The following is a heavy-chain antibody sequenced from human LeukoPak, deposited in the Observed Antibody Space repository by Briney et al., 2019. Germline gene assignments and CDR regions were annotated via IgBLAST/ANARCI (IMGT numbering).Heavy chain of an antibody. Sequence: ASVKVSCTASGFTFIGYYMQWVRQAPGQGLEWMGWINLNTGDTDYAPKFQGRVTMTRDTSITTAYMELSRLRYDDTAVYYCARAQPALDYWGRGTLVTVSS. CDR1: GFTFIGYY. V-gene: IGHV1-2*02. CDR2: INLNTGDT. J-gene: IGHJ4*02. CDR3: ARAQPALDY.